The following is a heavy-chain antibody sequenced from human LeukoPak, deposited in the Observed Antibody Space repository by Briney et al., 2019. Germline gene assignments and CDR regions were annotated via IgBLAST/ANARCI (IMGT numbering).Heavy chain of an antibody. CDR1: GFTLSTYW. Sequence: PGGSLRLSCAASGFTLSTYWMHWARQVPGKGLVWVSRINSDESSTSYADSVTGRFTISRDNARNTLYPQMNSLRAEDTAVYYCARASGYYDSSGYYNGMDVWGQGTTVTVSS. CDR2: INSDESST. V-gene: IGHV3-74*01. D-gene: IGHD3-22*01. CDR3: ARASGYYDSSGYYNGMDV. J-gene: IGHJ6*02.